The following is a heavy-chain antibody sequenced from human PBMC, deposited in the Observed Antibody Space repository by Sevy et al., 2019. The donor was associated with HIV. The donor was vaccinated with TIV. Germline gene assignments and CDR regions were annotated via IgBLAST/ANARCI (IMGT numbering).Heavy chain of an antibody. CDR1: GFTFDDYA. V-gene: IGHV3-49*03. CDR2: ITRNSYEAYGGTT. J-gene: IGHJ4*02. D-gene: IGHD5-12*01. Sequence: GGSLRLSCTTSGFTFDDYAMSWFRQAPGKGLEWVAFITRNSYEAYGGTTDYGASVKGRLVILRADSKSIAYLQMNSLKTEDTAVYYCSRGLATADTPEYYFDYWGQGTLVTVSS. CDR3: SRGLATADTPEYYFDY.